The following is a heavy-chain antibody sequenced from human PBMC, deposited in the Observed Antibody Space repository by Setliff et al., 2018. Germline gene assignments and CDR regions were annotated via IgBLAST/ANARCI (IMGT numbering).Heavy chain of an antibody. CDR3: ARGWAALGIIGY. Sequence: AASVKVSCKASGYTFTSYGISWVRQAPGQRLEWMGWINAGNGNTKYSQKFQGRVTMTRNTSTSTAYMELSRLTSEDTAVYFCARGWAALGIIGYWGQGTLVTVSS. J-gene: IGHJ4*02. D-gene: IGHD7-27*01. CDR2: INAGNGNT. CDR1: GYTFTSYG. V-gene: IGHV1-8*02.